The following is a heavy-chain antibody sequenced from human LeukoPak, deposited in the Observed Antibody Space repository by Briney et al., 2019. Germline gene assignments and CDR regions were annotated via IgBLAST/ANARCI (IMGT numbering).Heavy chain of an antibody. CDR3: ARGVVVVPAAIHYGMDV. V-gene: IGHV4-34*01. D-gene: IGHD2-2*01. CDR1: GGSFSAFY. Sequence: SETLSLTCAVDGGSFSAFYWIWIRQPPGKGLEWIGEINHSGRTYYNPSLKSRVTISVDTSKNQFSLNLSSVTAADTAVYYCARGVVVVPAAIHYGMDVWGQGTTVTVSS. CDR2: INHSGRT. J-gene: IGHJ6*02.